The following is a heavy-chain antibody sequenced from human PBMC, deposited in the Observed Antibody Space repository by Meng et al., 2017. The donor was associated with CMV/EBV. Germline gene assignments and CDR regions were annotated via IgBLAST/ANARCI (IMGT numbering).Heavy chain of an antibody. D-gene: IGHD3-10*01. J-gene: IGHJ4*02. V-gene: IGHV3-30*02. CDR2: IRYDGSNK. CDR1: GFTFSSYG. CDR3: AKDTNYYGSGSYDY. Sequence: LSLTGAASGFTFSSYGMHWARQAPGKGLEWVAFIRYDGSNKYYADSVKGRFTISRDNSKNTLYLQMNSLRAEDTAVYYCAKDTNYYGSGSYDYWGQGTLVTVSS.